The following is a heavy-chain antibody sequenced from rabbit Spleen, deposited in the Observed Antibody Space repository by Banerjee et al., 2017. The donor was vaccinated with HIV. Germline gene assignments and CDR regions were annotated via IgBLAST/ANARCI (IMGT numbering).Heavy chain of an antibody. CDR3: ARNYVNAFDP. CDR1: GVSLNDKDV. J-gene: IGHJ2*01. Sequence: QGQLKESGGGLVKPEGSLTLTCKASGVSLNDKDVMCWVRQAPGKGLEWIACINIVTGKSVYASWAKGRFTISKTSSTTVTLQMTSLTAADTATYFCARNYVNAFDPWGQGTLVTVS. CDR2: INIVTGKS. V-gene: IGHV1S45*01. D-gene: IGHD1-1*01.